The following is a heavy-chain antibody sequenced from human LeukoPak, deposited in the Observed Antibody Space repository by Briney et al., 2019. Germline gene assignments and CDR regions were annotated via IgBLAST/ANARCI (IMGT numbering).Heavy chain of an antibody. Sequence: GESLKISCKGSGYSFTSYWIGWVRQMSGKGLEWMGIIYPGDSDTRYSPSFQGQVTISADKSISTAYLQWSSLKASDTAMYYCARALDDYYDSSGYADYWGQGTLVTVSS. J-gene: IGHJ4*02. D-gene: IGHD3-22*01. CDR3: ARALDDYYDSSGYADY. CDR1: GYSFTSYW. CDR2: IYPGDSDT. V-gene: IGHV5-51*01.